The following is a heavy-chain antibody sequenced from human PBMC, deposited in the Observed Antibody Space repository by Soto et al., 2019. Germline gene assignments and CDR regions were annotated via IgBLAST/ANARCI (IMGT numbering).Heavy chain of an antibody. CDR2: INPNSGGT. D-gene: IGHD3-16*01. CDR3: ARDGNGGSRSSPDEGAFDI. Sequence: ASVKVSCKASGYTFTGYYMHWVRQAPGQGLEWMGWINPNSGGTNYAQKFQGWVTMTRDTSISTAYMELRRLRSDDTAVYYCARDGNGGSRSSPDEGAFDIRGKGTMGTV. J-gene: IGHJ3*02. V-gene: IGHV1-2*04. CDR1: GYTFTGYY.